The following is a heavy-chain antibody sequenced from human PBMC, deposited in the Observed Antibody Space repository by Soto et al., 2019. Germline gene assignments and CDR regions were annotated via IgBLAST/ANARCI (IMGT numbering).Heavy chain of an antibody. CDR1: GFNFGVFG. Sequence: PGGSLRVSCAAFGFNFGVFGMHWVRQAPGKGLEWLSVLSYEGSEEYYADSVRGRFTISRDNSKNTLFLQMDSLRVDDTGVYYCALTRRSSLLEVAGPGFEYWGQGTLVTVSS. V-gene: IGHV3-30*03. CDR3: ALTRRSSLLEVAGPGFEY. D-gene: IGHD6-19*01. CDR2: LSYEGSEE. J-gene: IGHJ4*02.